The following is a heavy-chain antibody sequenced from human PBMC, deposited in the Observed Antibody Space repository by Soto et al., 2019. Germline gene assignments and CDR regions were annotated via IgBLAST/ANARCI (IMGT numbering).Heavy chain of an antibody. CDR3: ARGPPHV. CDR2: TYHSGST. J-gene: IGHJ4*02. CDR1: CGSISRYY. Sequence: SETLSLTCTVSCGSISRYYWSCIRQPPGKGLEWIGYTYHSGSTYYNPSLKSRVTISVDRSKNQFSLKLSSVTAADTAVYYCARGPPHVWGQGTLVTVSS. V-gene: IGHV4-59*12. D-gene: IGHD3-16*01.